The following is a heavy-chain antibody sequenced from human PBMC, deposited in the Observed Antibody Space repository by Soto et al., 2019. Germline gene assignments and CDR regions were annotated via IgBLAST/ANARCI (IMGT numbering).Heavy chain of an antibody. J-gene: IGHJ6*02. D-gene: IGHD3-3*01. CDR3: AREANTIYAPHGLDV. Sequence: PGGSLRLSCAVSGFPFDSYSMSWVRQAPGQGLEWLASLSSGSFYIFHADSIRGRFTISRDDAKNLLFPQMNSLTIEDTATYYCAREANTIYAPHGLDVWGQGTAVTVSS. V-gene: IGHV3-21*01. CDR2: LSSGSFYI. CDR1: GFPFDSYS.